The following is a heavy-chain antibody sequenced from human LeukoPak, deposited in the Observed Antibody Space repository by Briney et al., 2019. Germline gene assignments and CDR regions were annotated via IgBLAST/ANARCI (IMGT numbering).Heavy chain of an antibody. Sequence: PGGSLRLSCAASGFTFSSYSMNWVRQAPGKGLEWVSFISSSSSYIYYADSVKGRFTISRDNAKNSLYLQVNSLRAEDTAVYYCARSPSTVTTSWFDPWGQGTLVTVSS. CDR1: GFTFSSYS. CDR3: ARSPSTVTTSWFDP. CDR2: ISSSSSYI. J-gene: IGHJ5*02. D-gene: IGHD4-11*01. V-gene: IGHV3-21*01.